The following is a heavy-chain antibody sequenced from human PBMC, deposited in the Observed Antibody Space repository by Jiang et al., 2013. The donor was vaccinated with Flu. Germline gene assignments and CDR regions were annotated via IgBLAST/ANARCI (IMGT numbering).Heavy chain of an antibody. CDR3: TTYCMWALISAVGREF. J-gene: IGHJ4*02. CDR2: XKSITDGGTT. CDR1: GFTFSNAW. Sequence: AASGFTFSNAWMSWVRQGSRKGLEWVGRXKSITDGGTTDYAAPMKGRITISRDDSKNTLYLQIHSLQTEDTAVYYCTTYCMWALISAVGREFWGQGTLVTVSS. D-gene: IGHD1-26*01. V-gene: IGHV3-15*01.